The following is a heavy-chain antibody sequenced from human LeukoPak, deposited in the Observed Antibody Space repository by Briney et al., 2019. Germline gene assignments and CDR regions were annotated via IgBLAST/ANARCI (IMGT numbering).Heavy chain of an antibody. Sequence: GGSLRVSCAASGFTFISHGMQWVRQAPGKGLEWVAIIWYDGNTKYYSESVKGRFTISRDNSKNTLYLQMNSLRAEDTAVYYCAKSRIGHDAFDVWGQGTLVTVSS. J-gene: IGHJ3*01. CDR3: AKSRIGHDAFDV. D-gene: IGHD2-15*01. CDR2: IWYDGNTK. V-gene: IGHV3-33*06. CDR1: GFTFISHG.